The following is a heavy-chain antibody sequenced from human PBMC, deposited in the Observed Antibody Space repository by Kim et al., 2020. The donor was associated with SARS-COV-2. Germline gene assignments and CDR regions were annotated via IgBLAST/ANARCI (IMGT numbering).Heavy chain of an antibody. Sequence: SETLSLTCTVSGGSISSYYWSWIRQPPGKGLEWIGYIYYSGSTNYNPSLKSRVTISVDTSKNQFSLKLSSVTAADTAVYYCARDQGAIDGSGSYNAYYYYYGMDVWGQGTTVTVSS. V-gene: IGHV4-59*01. CDR3: ARDQGAIDGSGSYNAYYYYYGMDV. D-gene: IGHD3-10*01. CDR1: GGSISSYY. J-gene: IGHJ6*02. CDR2: IYYSGST.